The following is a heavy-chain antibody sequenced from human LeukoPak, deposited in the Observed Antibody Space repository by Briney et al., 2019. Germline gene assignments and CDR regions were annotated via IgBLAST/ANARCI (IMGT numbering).Heavy chain of an antibody. J-gene: IGHJ4*02. Sequence: GGSLRLSCAASGITFSSYSMNWVRQAPGKGLEWVSSISTSSSYIYYADSVKGRFTISRDYAKNSLYLQMNSLRAEDTAVYYCARRYGDYVGSFEYWGQGTLVTVSS. CDR1: GITFSSYS. V-gene: IGHV3-21*01. D-gene: IGHD4-17*01. CDR2: ISTSSSYI. CDR3: ARRYGDYVGSFEY.